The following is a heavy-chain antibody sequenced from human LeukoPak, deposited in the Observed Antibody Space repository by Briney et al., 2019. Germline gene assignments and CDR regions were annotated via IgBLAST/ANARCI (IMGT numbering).Heavy chain of an antibody. CDR3: XXXRWYVMDV. V-gene: IGHV3-74*03. CDR2: INDDGTTT. J-gene: IGHJ6*02. D-gene: IGHD5-24*01. Sequence: PGGSLRLSCAASGITGSPFSSHWLHWVRQAPGKGLMWVAHINDDGTTTTYADSVEGRFTISRDNAKTTLFLQMDSLRAEDTALXXXXXXRWYVMDVWGQGTTVTVSS. CDR1: GITGSPFSSHW.